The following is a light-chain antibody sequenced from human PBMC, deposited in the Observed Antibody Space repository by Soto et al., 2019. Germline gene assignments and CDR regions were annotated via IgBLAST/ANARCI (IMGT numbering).Light chain of an antibody. Sequence: EIVLTQSPGTLSLSPGERATLSCRASQIVSSSYLAWYQQKPGQAPRLLIYGASSRTTGIPDRFSGSGSGTDFTLNISRLEPEDFAVYYCQQYGSSPRTFGQGTKLEIK. V-gene: IGKV3-20*01. CDR1: QIVSSSY. J-gene: IGKJ2*01. CDR3: QQYGSSPRT. CDR2: GAS.